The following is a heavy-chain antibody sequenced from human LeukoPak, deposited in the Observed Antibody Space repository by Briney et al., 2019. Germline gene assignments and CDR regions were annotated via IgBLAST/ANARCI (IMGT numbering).Heavy chain of an antibody. CDR1: GYTFTSYY. CDR3: ARAPGYDILTGYYRQLDY. D-gene: IGHD3-9*01. V-gene: IGHV1-46*01. Sequence: ASVKVSCKASGYTFTSYYMHWVRQAPGQGLEWMGIINPSGGSTSYAQEFQGRVTMTRDTSTSTVYMELSSLRSEDTAVYYCARAPGYDILTGYYRQLDYWGQGTLVTVSS. J-gene: IGHJ4*02. CDR2: INPSGGST.